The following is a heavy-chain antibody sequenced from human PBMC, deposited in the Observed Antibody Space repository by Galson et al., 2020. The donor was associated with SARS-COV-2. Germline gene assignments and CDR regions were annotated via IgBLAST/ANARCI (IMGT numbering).Heavy chain of an antibody. D-gene: IGHD2-2*01. Sequence: SQTLSLTCTVSGGSISGYYWSWIRQPPGTGLEWIGYSYYSGSTNYNPSLKSRVTISVDTSKNQFSLKLISVTAADTAVYYCARTTAPAADVFDIWGQGTMVTVSS. CDR1: GGSISGYY. J-gene: IGHJ3*02. CDR2: SYYSGST. V-gene: IGHV4-59*01. CDR3: ARTTAPAADVFDI.